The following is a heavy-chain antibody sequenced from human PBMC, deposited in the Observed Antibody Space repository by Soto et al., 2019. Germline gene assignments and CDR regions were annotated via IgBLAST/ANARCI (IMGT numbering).Heavy chain of an antibody. D-gene: IGHD3-10*01. CDR2: INSDGSST. J-gene: IGHJ6*02. CDR3: ARDRLYYYGSGSYNNYYGMDV. CDR1: GFSFSTYW. V-gene: IGHV3-74*01. Sequence: GGSLRLSCAASGFSFSTYWMHWVRQAPGKGLVWVSHINSDGSSTNYADSVKGRFTISRDNAKNTLFLQLNSLRAEETAVYYCARDRLYYYGSGSYNNYYGMDVWGQGTPVTVSS.